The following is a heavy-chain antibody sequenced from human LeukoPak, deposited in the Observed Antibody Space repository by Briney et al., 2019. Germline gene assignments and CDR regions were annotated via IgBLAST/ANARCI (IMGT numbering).Heavy chain of an antibody. Sequence: PGGSLRLSCAASGFTFDGYAMHWVGQAPGKGLEWVSLISGDGGRTYYTDSVKGRVTISRDNSKNSLYLQMNSLRTEDTALYYCAKESGGGNSDLDYWGQGTLVTVSS. V-gene: IGHV3-43*02. CDR1: GFTFDGYA. CDR3: AKESGGGNSDLDY. J-gene: IGHJ4*02. D-gene: IGHD4-23*01. CDR2: ISGDGGRT.